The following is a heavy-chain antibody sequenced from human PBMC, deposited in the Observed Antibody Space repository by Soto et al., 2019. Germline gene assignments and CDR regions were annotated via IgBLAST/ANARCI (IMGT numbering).Heavy chain of an antibody. CDR1: GFTFSSYA. Sequence: GGSLRLSCAASGFTFSSYAMHWVRQAPGKGLEWVAAISGSGGSTYYADSVKGRFTISRDNSKNTLYLQMNSLRAEDTAVYYCAKPQWDPGAFDAFDIWGQGTMVTVSS. CDR3: AKPQWDPGAFDAFDI. D-gene: IGHD1-26*01. CDR2: ISGSGGST. V-gene: IGHV3-23*01. J-gene: IGHJ3*02.